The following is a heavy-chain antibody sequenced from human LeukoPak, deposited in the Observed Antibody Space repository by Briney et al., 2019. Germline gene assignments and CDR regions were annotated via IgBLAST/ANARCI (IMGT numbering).Heavy chain of an antibody. Sequence: PSETLSLTCTVSGGSISSSGYYWGWIRQPPGKGLEWIASIYYSGSTYYNPSLKSRVTISVDTSKNPLSLKLSSLTAADTAVYYCAREYSSSWYTFDYWGQGTLVTVSS. D-gene: IGHD6-13*01. CDR2: IYYSGST. J-gene: IGHJ4*02. V-gene: IGHV4-39*02. CDR3: AREYSSSWYTFDY. CDR1: GGSISSSGYY.